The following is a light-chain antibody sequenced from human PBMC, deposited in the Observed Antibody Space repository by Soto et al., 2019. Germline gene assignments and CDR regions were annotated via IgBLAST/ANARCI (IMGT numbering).Light chain of an antibody. CDR3: QQYNNGPPWT. CDR1: QSVSSD. V-gene: IGKV3-15*01. CDR2: GAS. J-gene: IGKJ1*01. Sequence: EIVMTQSPATLSVSPGERATLSCRARQSVSSDLAWYQQKPGQAPRLLIYGASTRATGIPARFSGSGSGTEFTLTISRLQSEDFAVYYCQQYNNGPPWTFGQGTKVEIK.